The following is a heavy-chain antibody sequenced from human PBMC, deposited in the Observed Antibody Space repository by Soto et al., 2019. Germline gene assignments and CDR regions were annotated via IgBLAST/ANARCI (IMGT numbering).Heavy chain of an antibody. CDR1: VFPFSSHG. CDR2: INSDGSTT. V-gene: IGHV3-74*01. J-gene: IGHJ5*02. D-gene: IGHD5-12*01. CDR3: ARSAYGDWFDP. Sequence: PGGSMRLSFSASVFPFSSHGMHWVRHAPGKGLVWVSRINSDGSTTAYADSVKGRFTISRDNAKNTLWLQMNSLRAEDTAVYYCARSAYGDWFDPWGQGTLVTVSS.